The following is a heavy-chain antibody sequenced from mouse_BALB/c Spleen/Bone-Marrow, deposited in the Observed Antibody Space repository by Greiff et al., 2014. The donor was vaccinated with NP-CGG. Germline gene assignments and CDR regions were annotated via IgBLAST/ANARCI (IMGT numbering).Heavy chain of an antibody. CDR2: IYPHNGGN. CDR1: GYTFTDCN. CDR3: ARSRGTTATTYYFDY. D-gene: IGHD1-2*01. V-gene: IGHV1S29*02. J-gene: IGHJ2*01. Sequence: VQLQQSGPELVKPGASVKISCKASGYTFTDCNMHWVKQSHGKSLEWIVYIYPHNGGNGYNQKFKNKATLTVDSSSSTAYMELRSLTSEDSAVYYCARSRGTTATTYYFDYWGQGTTLTVSS.